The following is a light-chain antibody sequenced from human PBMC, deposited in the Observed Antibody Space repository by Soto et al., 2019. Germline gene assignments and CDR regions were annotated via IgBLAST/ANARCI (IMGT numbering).Light chain of an antibody. Sequence: DSQMPQSLSSLAASVGDRITITCRASQNVVTYLSWYQQRSGKAPKLLIYAASNLQSGVSSRFSGSGSGTDFTLAISSLQPEDCATYFCQQSYNTSLTFGGGTKVEI. CDR1: QNVVTY. CDR3: QQSYNTSLT. CDR2: AAS. V-gene: IGKV1-39*01. J-gene: IGKJ4*02.